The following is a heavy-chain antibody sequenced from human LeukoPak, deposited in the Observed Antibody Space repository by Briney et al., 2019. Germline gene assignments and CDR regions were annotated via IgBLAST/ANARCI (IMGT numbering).Heavy chain of an antibody. V-gene: IGHV1-2*02. J-gene: IGHJ6*02. CDR3: AGYSSGWSNYYYYYGMDV. CDR2: INPNSGGT. CDR1: GYTFTGYY. D-gene: IGHD6-19*01. Sequence: ASVKVSCKASGYTFTGYYMHWVRQAPGQGLEWMGWINPNSGGTNYAQKFQGRVTMTRDTSISTAYMELSRLRPDDTAVYYCAGYSSGWSNYYYYYGMDVWGQGTTVTVSS.